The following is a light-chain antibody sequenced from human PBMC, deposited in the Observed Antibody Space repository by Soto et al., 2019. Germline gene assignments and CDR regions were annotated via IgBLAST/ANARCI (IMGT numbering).Light chain of an antibody. CDR2: AAS. J-gene: IGKJ1*01. CDR3: QQSGSPTWT. V-gene: IGKV1-39*01. Sequence: DIQMTQSPSSLSESAGDRVTITCRASQGISTYLNWYQQKPGKAPKLLIYAASSMATGIPSRFSGSGSETDFTLTISSLQPEDFAIYSCQQSGSPTWTFGQGTKVDIK. CDR1: QGISTY.